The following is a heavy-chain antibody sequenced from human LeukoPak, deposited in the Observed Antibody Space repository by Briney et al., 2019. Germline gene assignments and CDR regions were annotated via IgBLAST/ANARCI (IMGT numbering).Heavy chain of an antibody. Sequence: SETLSLTCAVYGGSFSGYYWSWIRQPPGKGLEWIGYIYYSGSTNYNPSLKSRVTISVDTSKNQFSLKLSSVTAADTAVYYCARSSGDYIDYYYYMDVWGKGTTVTVSS. D-gene: IGHD4-17*01. V-gene: IGHV4-59*01. CDR2: IYYSGST. CDR1: GGSFSGYY. J-gene: IGHJ6*03. CDR3: ARSSGDYIDYYYYMDV.